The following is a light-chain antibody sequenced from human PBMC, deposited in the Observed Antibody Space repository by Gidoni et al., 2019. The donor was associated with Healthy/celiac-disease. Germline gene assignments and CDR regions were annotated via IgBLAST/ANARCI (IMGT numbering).Light chain of an antibody. CDR2: AAS. V-gene: IGKV1-39*01. CDR3: QQSYSTLRT. J-gene: IGKJ1*01. CDR1: QSISSY. Sequence: DIQMTQSPSSLSASVGDRVTITCRASQSISSYLNWYQQKPGKAPKLLIYAASSLKSGVPSRFSGSGSGTDFTLTISSLQPEDFATYYCQQSYSTLRTFXQXTKVEIK.